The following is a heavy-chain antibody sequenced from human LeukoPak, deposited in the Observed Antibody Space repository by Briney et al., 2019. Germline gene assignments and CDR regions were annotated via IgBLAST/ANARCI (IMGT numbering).Heavy chain of an antibody. CDR1: GGTFSSYA. V-gene: IGHV1-69*06. CDR2: IIPIFGTA. CDR3: ARDRKFYYDTSGYASFDF. D-gene: IGHD3-22*01. J-gene: IGHJ4*02. Sequence: GASVKVSCKASGGTFSSYAISWVRQAPGQGLEWMGGIIPIFGTANYAQKFQGRVTISADKSTNTAYMELSSLRSEDTAMYHCARDRKFYYDTSGYASFDFWGQGTLVTASS.